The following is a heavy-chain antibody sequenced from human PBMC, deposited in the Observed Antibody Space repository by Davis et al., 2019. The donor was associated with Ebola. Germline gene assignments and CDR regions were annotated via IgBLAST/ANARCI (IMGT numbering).Heavy chain of an antibody. CDR2: IKQDGSEK. D-gene: IGHD6-19*01. J-gene: IGHJ6*03. V-gene: IGHV3-7*03. CDR1: GFTFSDYY. CDR3: ARPIAVAGHKPFSYYYYYMDV. Sequence: GGSLRLSCAASGFTFSDYYMSWIRQAPGKGLEWVANIKQDGSEKYYVDSVKGRFTISRDNAKNSLYLQMNSLRAEDTAVYYCARPIAVAGHKPFSYYYYYMDVWGKGTTVTVSS.